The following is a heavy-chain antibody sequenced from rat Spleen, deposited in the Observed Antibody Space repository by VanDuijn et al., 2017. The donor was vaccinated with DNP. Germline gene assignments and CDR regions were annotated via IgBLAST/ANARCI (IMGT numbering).Heavy chain of an antibody. V-gene: IGHV5-20*01. J-gene: IGHJ2*01. CDR1: GFTFSNYA. CDR3: TGDPFDY. CDR2: ISYDGSST. Sequence: EVRLVESGGGLVQPGRSMKLSCAASGFTFSNYAMAWVRQAPTKGLEWVASISYDGSSTYHRDSVKGRFTISRDNAKSTLYLQMDSLRSEDTATYYCTGDPFDYWGQGVMVTVSS.